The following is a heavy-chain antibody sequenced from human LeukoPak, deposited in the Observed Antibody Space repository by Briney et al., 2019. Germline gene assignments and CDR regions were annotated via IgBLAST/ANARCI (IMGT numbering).Heavy chain of an antibody. CDR1: GFTITNYG. V-gene: IGHV3-30*02. CDR2: IRSDGSDK. D-gene: IGHD2-21*02. Sequence: GGSLRLSCAASGFTITNYGMHWVRQAPGKGREWVSFIRSDGSDKYYADSVKGRFTITRDNSKNMLYVQMNSLRPEDTAVYFYVARRRVTPTPLDSWGQGILVTVSS. CDR3: VARRRVTPTPLDS. J-gene: IGHJ5*01.